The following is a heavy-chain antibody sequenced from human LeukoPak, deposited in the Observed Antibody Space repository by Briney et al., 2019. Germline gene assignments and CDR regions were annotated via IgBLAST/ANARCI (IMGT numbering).Heavy chain of an antibody. CDR2: ISGSGGST. CDR3: AKDLSVAGVFGY. Sequence: GGSLRLSCAASGFTFSSYGMSWVRQAPGKGLEWVSAISGSGGSTYYADSVKGRFTISRDNSKNTLYLQMNSLRAEDTAVYYCAKDLSVAGVFGYWGQGTLVTVSS. V-gene: IGHV3-23*01. D-gene: IGHD6-19*01. J-gene: IGHJ4*02. CDR1: GFTFSSYG.